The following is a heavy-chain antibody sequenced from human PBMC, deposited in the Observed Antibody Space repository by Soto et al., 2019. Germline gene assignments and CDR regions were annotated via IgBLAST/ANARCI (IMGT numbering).Heavy chain of an antibody. Sequence: QVTLKEAGRVLVKPTETLTLTCTVSGFSLSNARLGASWIRQPPGKALEWLEHIFSNDEKSYTTSLKSRITHSKDTSKIQVVLTMTNIAPVDTGTYYGAGVKGQLAPDYWGQGTLVTVSS. CDR1: GFSLSNARLG. D-gene: IGHD6-13*01. V-gene: IGHV2-26*01. J-gene: IGHJ4*02. CDR2: IFSNDEK. CDR3: AGVKGQLAPDY.